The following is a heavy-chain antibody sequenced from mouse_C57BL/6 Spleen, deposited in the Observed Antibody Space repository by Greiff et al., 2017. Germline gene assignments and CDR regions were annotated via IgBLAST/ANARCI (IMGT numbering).Heavy chain of an antibody. V-gene: IGHV3-6*01. D-gene: IGHD2-4*01. J-gene: IGHJ4*01. CDR3: ARIYYDTGAMDY. Sequence: EVKLMESGPGLVKPSQSLSLTCSVTGYSITSGYYWNWIRQFPGNKLEWMGYISYDGSNNYNPSLKNRISITRDTSKNQFFLKLNSVTTEDTATYYCARIYYDTGAMDYWGQGTSVTVSS. CDR2: ISYDGSN. CDR1: GYSITSGYY.